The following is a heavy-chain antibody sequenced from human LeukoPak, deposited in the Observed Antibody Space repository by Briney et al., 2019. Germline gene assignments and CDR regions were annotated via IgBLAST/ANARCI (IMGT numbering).Heavy chain of an antibody. CDR1: GFTFSSYA. CDR2: ISYDGSNK. J-gene: IGHJ5*02. D-gene: IGHD6-13*01. Sequence: GGSLRLSCAASGFTFSSYAMHWVRQAPGKGLEWVAVISYDGSNKYYADSVKGRFTISRDNSKNTLYLQMNSLRTEDTAVYFCARGGSSWAAIEYNWFDPWGQGTLVTVSS. V-gene: IGHV3-30*04. CDR3: ARGGSSWAAIEYNWFDP.